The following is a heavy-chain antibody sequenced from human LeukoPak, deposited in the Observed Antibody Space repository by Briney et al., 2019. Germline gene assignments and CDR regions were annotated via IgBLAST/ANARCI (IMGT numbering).Heavy chain of an antibody. CDR2: ISSSSSYI. V-gene: IGHV3-21*01. CDR1: GFTFSSYS. Sequence: GGSLRLSCAASGFTFSSYSMNWVRQAPGKGLGWVSSISSSSSYIYYADSVKGRFTISRDNAKNSLYLQMSSLRAEDTAVYYCARVCLRDTGFDYWGQGTLVTVSS. J-gene: IGHJ4*02. D-gene: IGHD5-18*01. CDR3: ARVCLRDTGFDY.